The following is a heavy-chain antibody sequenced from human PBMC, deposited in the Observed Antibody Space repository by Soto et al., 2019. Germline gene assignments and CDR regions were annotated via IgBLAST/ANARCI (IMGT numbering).Heavy chain of an antibody. D-gene: IGHD6-13*01. Sequence: PGGSLRLSCAASGFTFSSYAMSWVRRAPGKGLEWVSAISGSGGSTYYADSVKGRFTISRDNSKNTLYLQMNSLRAEDTAVYYCARDGGIAAVRPDDAFDIWGQGTMVTVSS. CDR2: ISGSGGST. J-gene: IGHJ3*02. CDR3: ARDGGIAAVRPDDAFDI. CDR1: GFTFSSYA. V-gene: IGHV3-23*01.